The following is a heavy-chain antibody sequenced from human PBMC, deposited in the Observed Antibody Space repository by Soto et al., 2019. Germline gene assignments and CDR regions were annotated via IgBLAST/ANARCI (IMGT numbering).Heavy chain of an antibody. V-gene: IGHV3-23*01. Sequence: GGSPRLSCAASGFTVSSKYMSWVRQAPGKGLEWVSGICDDGASPYYADSVQGRFTISRDISRNTLYLQMNSLRAEDTAVYYCAKAATTSPRKPNWFDRWGQGTLVTVSS. CDR1: GFTVSSKY. CDR3: AKAATTSPRKPNWFDR. CDR2: ICDDGASP. D-gene: IGHD6-25*01. J-gene: IGHJ5*01.